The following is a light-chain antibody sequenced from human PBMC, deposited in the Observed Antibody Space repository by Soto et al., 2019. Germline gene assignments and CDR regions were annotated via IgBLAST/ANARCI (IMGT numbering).Light chain of an antibody. V-gene: IGKV1-39*01. Sequence: DIQMTQSPSSLSASVGDRVTITCQSSQSISNSLNWYQQKPGMAPKLLIYAASTLGYGVPSRFSGSGSSTHFTLTISSLQPDDFATYYCQQSSNSPMFTFGQGTKVDIK. J-gene: IGKJ2*01. CDR3: QQSSNSPMFT. CDR1: QSISNS. CDR2: AAS.